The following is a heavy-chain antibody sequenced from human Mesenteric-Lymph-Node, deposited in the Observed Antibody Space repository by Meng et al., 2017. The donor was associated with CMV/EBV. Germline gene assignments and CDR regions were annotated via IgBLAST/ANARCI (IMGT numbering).Heavy chain of an antibody. V-gene: IGHV3-7*01. CDR3: ARESYDILTGYYPDY. Sequence: GESLKISCAASGFTFSSYWMSWVRQAPGKGLEWVANIKQDGSEKYYVDSVRGRFTISRDNAKNSLYLQMNSLRAEDTAVYYCARESYDILTGYYPDYWGQGTLVTVSS. CDR2: IKQDGSEK. J-gene: IGHJ4*02. CDR1: GFTFSSYW. D-gene: IGHD3-9*01.